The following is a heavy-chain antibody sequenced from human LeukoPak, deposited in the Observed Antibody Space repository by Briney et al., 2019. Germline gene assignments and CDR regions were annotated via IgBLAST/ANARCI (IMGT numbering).Heavy chain of an antibody. CDR3: AGLKTGHCSTTSCYYFYGMDD. CDR1: GGSIGNYY. CDR2: IYYSGSI. V-gene: IGHV4-59*08. J-gene: IGHJ6*02. Sequence: PSETLSLTCTVSGGSIGNYYWSWIRQPPGKGLEYIGYIYYSGSIDYNPSLKSRVKISVDTSLNQFFLRLNSVTAADTAVYYCAGLKTGHCSTTSCYYFYGMDDWGQGTTVTVAS. D-gene: IGHD2-2*03.